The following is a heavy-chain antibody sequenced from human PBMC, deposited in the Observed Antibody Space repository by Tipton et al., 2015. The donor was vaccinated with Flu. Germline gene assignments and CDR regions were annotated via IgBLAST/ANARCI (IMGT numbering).Heavy chain of an antibody. V-gene: IGHV4-39*07. CDR3: ATRGSFSGSQSDDY. Sequence: TLSLTCTVSGGSISRSSYYWGWIRQPPGKGLEWIGSIYYSGSTQYNPSLKSRVTMSVDTSKNQFSLRLSSLTAADTAVYYCATRGSFSGSQSDDYWGQGTLVTVSA. J-gene: IGHJ4*02. CDR2: IYYSGST. CDR1: GGSISRSSYY. D-gene: IGHD1-26*01.